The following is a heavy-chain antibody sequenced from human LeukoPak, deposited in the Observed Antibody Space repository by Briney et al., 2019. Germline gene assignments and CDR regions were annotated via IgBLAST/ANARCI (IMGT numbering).Heavy chain of an antibody. V-gene: IGHV4-34*01. CDR3: ARPRRYSSSWYGPFDY. Sequence: SETLSLTCAVYGGSFSGYYWSWIRQPPGKGLEWIGEINHSGSTNYNPSLKGRVTISVDTSKNQFSLKLSSVTAADTAVYYCARPRRYSSSWYGPFDYWGQGTLVTVSS. CDR2: INHSGST. J-gene: IGHJ4*02. CDR1: GGSFSGYY. D-gene: IGHD6-13*01.